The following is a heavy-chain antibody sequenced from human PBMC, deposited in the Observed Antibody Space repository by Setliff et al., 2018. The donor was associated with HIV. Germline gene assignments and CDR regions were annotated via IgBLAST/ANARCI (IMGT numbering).Heavy chain of an antibody. CDR2: VYYTGRP. CDR3: ARQGLWGSYYNY. D-gene: IGHD3-16*01. V-gene: IGHV4-39*01. J-gene: IGHJ4*02. Sequence: SETLSLTCAVSGGSISGTPFYWGWVRQSPERGLEWIGSVYYTGRPFYNPSLKTRVNISVDSSRDQFSLKLTSATVADSAIYFCARQGLWGSYYNYWGRGTLVTVSP. CDR1: GGSISGTPFY.